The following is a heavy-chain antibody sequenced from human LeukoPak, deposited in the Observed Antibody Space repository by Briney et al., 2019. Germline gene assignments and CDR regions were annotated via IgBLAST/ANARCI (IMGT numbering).Heavy chain of an antibody. CDR3: ATEGGSGSYYGDDAFDM. V-gene: IGHV3-15*01. CDR1: GFSFTNTW. CDR2: EKSKADDGTT. D-gene: IGHD3-10*01. Sequence: PWGSLRLSCEASGFSFTNTWMSWVRQAPGKGLEWVGREKSKADDGTTDYAAPVQVRFTISRDDSKNTLSLQMNSLKTEDTAVYYCATEGGSGSYYGDDAFDMWGQGTMVTVSS. J-gene: IGHJ3*02.